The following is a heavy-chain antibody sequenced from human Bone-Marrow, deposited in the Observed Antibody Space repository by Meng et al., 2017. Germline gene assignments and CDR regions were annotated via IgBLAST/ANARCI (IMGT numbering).Heavy chain of an antibody. J-gene: IGHJ5*02. Sequence: ASVKVSCKASGYTFSNYDITWVRQAPGQGPEWMGWISTYSGYANYAQKFRGRVTMTTDTSTSAAYMELRSLRSDDTAVYYCARVSAKYCSGGSCYSWFDPWGQGTLVTVSS. CDR3: ARVSAKYCSGGSCYSWFDP. CDR1: GYTFSNYD. D-gene: IGHD2-15*01. V-gene: IGHV1-18*01. CDR2: ISTYSGYA.